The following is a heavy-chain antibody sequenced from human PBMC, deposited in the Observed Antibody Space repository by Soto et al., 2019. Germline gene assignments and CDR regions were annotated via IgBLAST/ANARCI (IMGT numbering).Heavy chain of an antibody. Sequence: SETLSLTCTVSGGSISSSSYYWGWIRQPPGKGLEWIGSIYYSGSTYYNPSLKSRVTISVDTSKNQFSLKLSSVTAADTAVYYCARHYSPGAARANDYWGQGTLVTVSS. J-gene: IGHJ4*02. CDR2: IYYSGST. CDR1: GGSISSSSYY. D-gene: IGHD6-6*01. CDR3: ARHYSPGAARANDY. V-gene: IGHV4-39*01.